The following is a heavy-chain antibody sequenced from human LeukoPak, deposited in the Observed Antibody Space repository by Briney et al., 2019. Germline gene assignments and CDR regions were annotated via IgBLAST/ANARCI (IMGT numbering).Heavy chain of an antibody. J-gene: IGHJ4*02. Sequence: PGGSLRLSCAASGFTFSSYAMSWVRQAPGKGLEWVSAISGSDYSTYYADSVKGRFTISRDNSKNTLYLQMNTLRAEDTAVYYCAKVDKSGSYYLDYWGQGTLVTVSS. V-gene: IGHV3-23*01. D-gene: IGHD1-26*01. CDR1: GFTFSSYA. CDR2: ISGSDYST. CDR3: AKVDKSGSYYLDY.